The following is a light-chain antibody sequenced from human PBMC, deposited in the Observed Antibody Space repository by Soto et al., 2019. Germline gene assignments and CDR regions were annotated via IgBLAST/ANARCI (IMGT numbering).Light chain of an antibody. CDR3: QQYNTFSFT. Sequence: DIQMTQSPSTLSASLGDRVTITCRASRTISDWLAWYQQRPGKAPKLLIYRASRLESGVPSRFSGSGSGTEFTLTISGLQPDDFASYYRQQYNTFSFTFGQGTKVDIK. CDR1: RTISDW. CDR2: RAS. V-gene: IGKV1-5*03. J-gene: IGKJ2*01.